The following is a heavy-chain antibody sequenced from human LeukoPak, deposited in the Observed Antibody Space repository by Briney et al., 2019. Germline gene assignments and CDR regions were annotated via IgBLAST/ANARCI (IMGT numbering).Heavy chain of an antibody. CDR3: ARGKYYYDSSGYCL. V-gene: IGHV1-18*01. J-gene: IGHJ4*02. Sequence: ASVKVSCKASRYTFTSYGISWVRQAPGQGLEWMGWISAYNGNTNSAQKLQGRVTMTTDTSTSTAHMELRSLRSDDTAVYYCARGKYYYDSSGYCLWGQGTLVTVSS. D-gene: IGHD3-22*01. CDR1: RYTFTSYG. CDR2: ISAYNGNT.